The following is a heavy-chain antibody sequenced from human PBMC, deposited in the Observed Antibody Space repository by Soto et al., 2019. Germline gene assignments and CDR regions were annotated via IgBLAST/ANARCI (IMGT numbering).Heavy chain of an antibody. V-gene: IGHV1-8*01. CDR1: GYTFTSYD. J-gene: IGHJ6*02. CDR2: MNPNSGNT. Sequence: QVQLVQSGAELKKPGASVKVSCKASGYTFTSYDINWVRQATGQGLEWMGWMNPNSGNTGYAQKFQGRVTMTRNTSIRTAYMELSSLRSEDTAVYYCARYIPVHYVYYYYGLDVWGQGTTVTVSS. CDR3: ARYIPVHYVYYYYGLDV. D-gene: IGHD4-17*01.